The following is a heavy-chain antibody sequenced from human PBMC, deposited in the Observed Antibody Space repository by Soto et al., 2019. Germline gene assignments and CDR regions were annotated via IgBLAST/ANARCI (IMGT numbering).Heavy chain of an antibody. Sequence: ASVKVSCKTSGYTFSNYGITWVRQAPGQPLEWLGWISLYSDGTNYAQKFQGRVSMTIDTATSTAYMDLRSLRSDDTAVYYCASEGRDSYGITYFDYWGQGTLVTVSS. CDR1: GYTFSNYG. V-gene: IGHV1-18*01. CDR3: ASEGRDSYGITYFDY. CDR2: ISLYSDGT. J-gene: IGHJ4*02. D-gene: IGHD5-18*01.